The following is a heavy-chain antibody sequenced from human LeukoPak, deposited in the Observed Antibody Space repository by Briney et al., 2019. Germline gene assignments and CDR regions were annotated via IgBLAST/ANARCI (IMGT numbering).Heavy chain of an antibody. CDR3: ATDGAGFDT. CDR1: GFTFNDYY. Sequence: TGGSLRLSCAASGFTFNDYYMSWIRQAPGKGLEWLSYINIGGTNTHYADSVKGRFTTSRDNAKKSLYLEMNNLRAEDTAVYYCATDGAGFDTWGQGVLVTVSS. V-gene: IGHV3-11*01. J-gene: IGHJ5*02. CDR2: INIGGTNT.